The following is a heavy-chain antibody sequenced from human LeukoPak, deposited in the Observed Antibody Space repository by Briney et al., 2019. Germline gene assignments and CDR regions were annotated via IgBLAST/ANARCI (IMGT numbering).Heavy chain of an antibody. CDR3: ASGSGSYRTPYYYMDV. D-gene: IGHD3-10*01. V-gene: IGHV3-53*01. CDR2: IYSGGST. CDR1: GFTVSSNY. J-gene: IGHJ6*03. Sequence: GSLRLSCAASGFTVSSNYMSWVRQAPGKGLEWVSVIYSGGSTYYADSVKGRFTISRDNSKNTLYLQMNNLRAEDTAVYYCASGSGSYRTPYYYMDVWGKGTTVTVSS.